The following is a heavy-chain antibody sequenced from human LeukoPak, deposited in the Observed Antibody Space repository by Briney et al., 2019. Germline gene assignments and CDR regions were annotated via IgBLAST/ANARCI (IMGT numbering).Heavy chain of an antibody. CDR1: GGSISSGSYY. CDR2: FYTSGST. J-gene: IGHJ4*02. V-gene: IGHV4-61*02. Sequence: PSETLSLTCTVSGGSISSGSYYWSWIRQPAGKGLEWIGRFYTSGSTNYNPSLKSRVTISVDTSKNQFSLKLSSVTAAGTAVYYCARHDWGLWFGGWWYFDYWGQGTLVTVSS. CDR3: ARHDWGLWFGGWWYFDY. D-gene: IGHD3-10*01.